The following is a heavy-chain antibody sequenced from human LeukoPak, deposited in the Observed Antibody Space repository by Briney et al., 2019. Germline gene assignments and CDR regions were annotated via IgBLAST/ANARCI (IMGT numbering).Heavy chain of an antibody. V-gene: IGHV4-59*01. CDR2: IYYSGST. J-gene: IGHJ5*02. D-gene: IGHD3-3*01. CDR3: ARGITIFGVVIRFDP. Sequence: PSETLSLTCTVSGGSISSYYWSWIRQPPGKGLEWIGYIYYSGSTNYNPSLKSRVTISVDTSKNQFSLKLSSVTAADTAVYYCARGITIFGVVIRFDPWGQGTLVTASS. CDR1: GGSISSYY.